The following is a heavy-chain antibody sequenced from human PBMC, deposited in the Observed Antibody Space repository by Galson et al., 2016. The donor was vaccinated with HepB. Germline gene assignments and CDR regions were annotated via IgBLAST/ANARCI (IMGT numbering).Heavy chain of an antibody. D-gene: IGHD3-10*01. CDR1: GGSISSSNW. Sequence: SETLSLTCTVSGGSISSSNWWTWVRQPPGKRPEWIGEIYHLGTTNYNPSLKSRVTTSVDKSKKQFSLKLNSVTPADTAVYYCGRIGRGVGVFDMWGQGTMAIVSS. J-gene: IGHJ3*02. V-gene: IGHV4-4*02. CDR2: IYHLGTT. CDR3: GRIGRGVGVFDM.